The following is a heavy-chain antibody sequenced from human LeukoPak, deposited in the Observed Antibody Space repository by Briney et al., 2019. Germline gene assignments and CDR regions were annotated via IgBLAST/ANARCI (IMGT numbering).Heavy chain of an antibody. CDR1: GGSFSGYY. CDR2: INHSGSTKHSGST. Sequence: PSETLSLTCAVYGGSFSGYYWSWIRQPPGKGLEWIGEINHSGSTKHSGSTNYNPSLKSRVTISVDTSKNQFSLRLSSVTAADTAVYYCARGHQWLVNWYFDLWGRGTLVTVSS. D-gene: IGHD6-19*01. V-gene: IGHV4-34*01. J-gene: IGHJ2*01. CDR3: ARGHQWLVNWYFDL.